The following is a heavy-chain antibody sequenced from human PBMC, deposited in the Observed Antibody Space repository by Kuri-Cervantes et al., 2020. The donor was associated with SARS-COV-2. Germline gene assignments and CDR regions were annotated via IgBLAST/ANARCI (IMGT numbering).Heavy chain of an antibody. J-gene: IGHJ4*02. CDR1: GFTFSSYA. V-gene: IGHV3-30-3*02. CDR3: AKERSNRVAVAQ. D-gene: IGHD6-19*01. Sequence: GESLKISCAASGFTFSSYAMHWVRQAPGKGLEWVAVISYDGSNKYYADSVKGRFTISRDDSKNTLYLQMNSLGAEDTAVYYCAKERSNRVAVAQWGQGTLVTVSS. CDR2: ISYDGSNK.